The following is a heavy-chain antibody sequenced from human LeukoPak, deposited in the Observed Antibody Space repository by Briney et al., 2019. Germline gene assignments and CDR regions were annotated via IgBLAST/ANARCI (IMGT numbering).Heavy chain of an antibody. CDR2: IYYSGST. D-gene: IGHD3-22*01. Sequence: SETLSLTCTVSGGSISSSSYYWGWIRQPPGKGLEWIGSIYYSGSTYYNPSLKSRVTISVDTSKNQFSLKLSSVTAADTAVYCCARDATIVVVTYDAFDIWGQGTMVTVSS. CDR1: GGSISSSSYY. V-gene: IGHV4-39*07. J-gene: IGHJ3*02. CDR3: ARDATIVVVTYDAFDI.